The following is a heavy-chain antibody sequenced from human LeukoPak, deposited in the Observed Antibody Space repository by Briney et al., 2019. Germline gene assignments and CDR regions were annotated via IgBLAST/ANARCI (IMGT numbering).Heavy chain of an antibody. CDR2: ISACNGNT. V-gene: IGHV1-18*01. CDR1: GYTFTSYG. J-gene: IGHJ4*02. Sequence: GASVKVSCKASGYTFTSYGISWVRQAPGQGLEWMGWISACNGNTNYAQKLQGRVTMTTDTSTSTAYMELRSLRSDDTAVYYCARGARLRITIFGVVLRGFDYWGQGTLVTVSS. CDR3: ARGARLRITIFGVVLRGFDY. D-gene: IGHD3-3*01.